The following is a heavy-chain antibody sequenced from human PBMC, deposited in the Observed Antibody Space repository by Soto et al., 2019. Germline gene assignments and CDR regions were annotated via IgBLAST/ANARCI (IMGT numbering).Heavy chain of an antibody. CDR3: AKDQGFDWLPSYYYYGMDV. Sequence: GGSLRLSCAASGFTFSSYAMSWVRQAPGKGLEWVSAISGSGGSTYYADSVKGRFTISRDNSKNTLYLQMNSLRAEDTAVYYCAKDQGFDWLPSYYYYGMDVWGQGTTVTVSS. V-gene: IGHV3-23*01. CDR2: ISGSGGST. CDR1: GFTFSSYA. J-gene: IGHJ6*02. D-gene: IGHD3-9*01.